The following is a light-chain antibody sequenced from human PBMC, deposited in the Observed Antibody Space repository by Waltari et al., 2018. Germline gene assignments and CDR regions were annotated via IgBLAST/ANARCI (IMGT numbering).Light chain of an antibody. J-gene: IGLJ1*01. CDR3: GAWDGSLTLYV. CDR1: TSNIGKNY. V-gene: IGLV1-51*01. Sequence: SVLTQTPSVSAAPGQRVTSSSSGSTSNIGKNYVSCYPQPPGAAPKLLISDDHNRPSGTPDRFSGSKSGTSATLAITGLQTEDEADYFCGAWDGSLTLYVFGPGTRVTVL. CDR2: DDH.